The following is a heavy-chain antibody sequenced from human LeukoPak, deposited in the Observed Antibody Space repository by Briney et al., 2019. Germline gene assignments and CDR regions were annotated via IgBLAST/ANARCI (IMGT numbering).Heavy chain of an antibody. J-gene: IGHJ4*02. Sequence: PGGSLTLSCAVSGFTFTYYAMHWVRQAPAQGLEWVAVISHDGSNQQYADSVKGQVTISRDNSKNTLYLEMASLRGGDTAVYYCARQGDTGSWYFDYWGQGTLVTVSS. D-gene: IGHD2-21*02. CDR2: ISHDGSNQ. V-gene: IGHV3-30-3*01. CDR3: ARQGDTGSWYFDY. CDR1: GFTFTYYA.